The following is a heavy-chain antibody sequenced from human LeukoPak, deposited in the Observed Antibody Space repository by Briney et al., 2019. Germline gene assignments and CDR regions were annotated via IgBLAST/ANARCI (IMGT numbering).Heavy chain of an antibody. D-gene: IGHD6-19*01. CDR3: ARQYSSGWPWFDP. CDR1: GGSISSGGYY. Sequence: SETLSLTCTVSGGSISSGGYYWGWIRQPPGKGLEWFGSIYYSGSTYYIPSLKRRVTISADTPKNQFSLKLSSVTAAGAAVYYCARQYSSGWPWFDPWGQGTLVTVSS. V-gene: IGHV4-39*01. J-gene: IGHJ5*02. CDR2: IYYSGST.